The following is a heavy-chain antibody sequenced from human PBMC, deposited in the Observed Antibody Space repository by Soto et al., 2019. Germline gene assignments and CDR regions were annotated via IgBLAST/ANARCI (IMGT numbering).Heavy chain of an antibody. CDR1: GYSCTYYF. J-gene: IGHJ4*02. CDR3: ATESASIRSSDY. Sequence: GASVKISCKAPGYSCTYYFIHWVRQAPAQGLEWMGSINPKSGVTNYAQRFQGRVTMTIDTSITTAYMDLSSLKSDDTAVYYCATESASIRSSDYWGQET. D-gene: IGHD6-6*01. V-gene: IGHV1-2*02. CDR2: INPKSGVT.